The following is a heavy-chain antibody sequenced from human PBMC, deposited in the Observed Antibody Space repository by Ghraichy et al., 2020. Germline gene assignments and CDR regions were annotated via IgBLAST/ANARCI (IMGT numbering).Heavy chain of an antibody. CDR1: GFTFSSYG. D-gene: IGHD4-17*01. CDR3: ARTNTLYGDYQYYYYGMDV. V-gene: IGHV3-33*01. J-gene: IGHJ6*02. Sequence: GGSLRLSCAASGFTFSSYGMHWVRQAPGKGLEWVAVIWYDGSNKYYADSVKGRFTISRDNSKNTLYLQMNSLRAEDTAVYYCARTNTLYGDYQYYYYGMDVWGQGTTVTVSS. CDR2: IWYDGSNK.